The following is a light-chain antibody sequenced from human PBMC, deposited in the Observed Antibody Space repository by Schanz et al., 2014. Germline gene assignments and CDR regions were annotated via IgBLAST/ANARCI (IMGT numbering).Light chain of an antibody. CDR1: SSDIGGYKY. Sequence: QSALTQPPSASGSPGQSVTISCTGTSSDIGGYKYVSWYQHHPGKAPKLLIYEVTKRPSGVPDRFSGSKSGSTASLTVSGLQAEDEADYYCSSYVAHHWLFGVGTKVTVL. CDR2: EVT. J-gene: IGLJ3*02. V-gene: IGLV2-8*01. CDR3: SSYVAHHWL.